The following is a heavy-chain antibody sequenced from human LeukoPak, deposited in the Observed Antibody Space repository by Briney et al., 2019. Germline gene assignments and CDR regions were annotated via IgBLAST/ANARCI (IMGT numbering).Heavy chain of an antibody. J-gene: IGHJ4*02. CDR2: IYYSGFT. D-gene: IGHD3-22*01. CDR3: ARQHPYYYDSSGSRSYYFDY. CDR1: GGSISSYY. Sequence: KPSETLSLTCTVSGGSISSYYWSWIRQPPGKGLEWIGDIYYSGFTNYNPSLESRVTISVDTSKNQFSLKLSSATAADTAVYYCARQHPYYYDSSGSRSYYFDYWGQGTLVTVSS. V-gene: IGHV4-59*08.